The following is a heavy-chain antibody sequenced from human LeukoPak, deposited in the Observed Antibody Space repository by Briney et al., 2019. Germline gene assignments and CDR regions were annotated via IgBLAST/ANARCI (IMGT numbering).Heavy chain of an antibody. V-gene: IGHV1-2*02. Sequence: ASVKVSCKASGYTFTGYYMHWVRQAPGQGLEWMGWINPNCGGTNYAQKFQGRVTMTRDTSISTAYMELSRLRSDDTAVYYCARAPSSSGGLRLGFYGGQGTLVTVSS. CDR2: INPNCGGT. D-gene: IGHD6-13*01. J-gene: IGHJ4*02. CDR1: GYTFTGYY. CDR3: ARAPSSSGGLRLGFY.